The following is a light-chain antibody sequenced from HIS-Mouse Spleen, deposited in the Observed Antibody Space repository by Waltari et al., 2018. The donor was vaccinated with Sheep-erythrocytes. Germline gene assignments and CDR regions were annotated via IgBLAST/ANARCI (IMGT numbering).Light chain of an antibody. CDR1: SSAVGGYNC. J-gene: IGLJ1*01. CDR3: CSYAGSYNHV. V-gene: IGLV2-11*01. CDR2: DVS. Sequence: QSALTQPRSVSGSPRQSVTISCTVTSSAVGGYNCVPWYQQHPGKAPKLMIYDVSKRPSGVPDRFSGSKSGNTASLTISGLQAEDEADYYCCSYAGSYNHVFATGTKVTVL.